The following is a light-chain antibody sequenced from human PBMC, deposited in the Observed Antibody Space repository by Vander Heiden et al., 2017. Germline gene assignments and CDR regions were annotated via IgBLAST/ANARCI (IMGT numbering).Light chain of an antibody. J-gene: IGKJ2*01. CDR3: QQLNSYPQNT. CDR1: QGISSY. CDR2: AAS. Sequence: IQLTQSPSSLSASVGDRVTITCRASQGISSYLAWYQQKPGKAPKLLIYAASTLQSGVPSRFSGSGYGTDFTLTISSLQPEDFAPYYCQQLNSYPQNTFGQGTKLEIK. V-gene: IGKV1-9*01.